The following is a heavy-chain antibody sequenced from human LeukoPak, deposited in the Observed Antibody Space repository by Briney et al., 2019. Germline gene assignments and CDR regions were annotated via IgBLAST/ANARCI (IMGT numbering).Heavy chain of an antibody. CDR3: ATGRSSGWSYAFDI. J-gene: IGHJ3*02. D-gene: IGHD6-19*01. Sequence: GGSLRLSCAASGLTFSSHDMHWVRQVTGKGLEWVSAIGTLADTFYSDSVKGRFTISRENAKNSLYLQMNSLRAGDTAVYYCATGRSSGWSYAFDIWGRGTMGTVSS. V-gene: IGHV3-13*01. CDR2: IGTLADT. CDR1: GLTFSSHD.